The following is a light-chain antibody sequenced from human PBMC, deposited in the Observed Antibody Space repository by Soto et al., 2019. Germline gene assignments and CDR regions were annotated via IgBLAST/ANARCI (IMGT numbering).Light chain of an antibody. CDR1: SSNIGSNY. J-gene: IGLJ1*01. CDR3: AAWDDSLSGYV. CDR2: RNN. Sequence: QPVLTQPPSATGTPGGRVTISCSGSSSNIGSNYVYWYQQLPGTAPKLLIYRNNQRPSGVPDRFSGSKSGTSASLAISGLRSEDEADYYCAAWDDSLSGYVFGTGTKVTVL. V-gene: IGLV1-47*01.